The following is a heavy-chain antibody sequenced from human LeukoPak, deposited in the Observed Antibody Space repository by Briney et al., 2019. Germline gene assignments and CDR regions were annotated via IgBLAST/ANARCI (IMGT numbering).Heavy chain of an antibody. CDR2: IHYSGST. J-gene: IGHJ4*02. CDR1: GGSISSNY. Sequence: PSETLSLTCAVSGGSISSNYWSWIRQPPGKGLEWIGYIHYSGSTNYNPSLKSRVTISEDTSKNQFSLELSSVTAADTAVYYCARFLVGTSTQSFDYWGQGTLVTVSS. V-gene: IGHV4-59*01. CDR3: ARFLVGTSTQSFDY. D-gene: IGHD1-26*01.